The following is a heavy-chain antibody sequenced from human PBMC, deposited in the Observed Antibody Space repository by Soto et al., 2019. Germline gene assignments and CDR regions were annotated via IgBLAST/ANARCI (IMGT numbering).Heavy chain of an antibody. V-gene: IGHV5-51*01. CDR1: GYSFTSYC. D-gene: IGHD3-9*01. Sequence: GESLKISCKGSGYSFTSYCIGWVRQMPGKGLEWMGIIYPGDSDTRYSPSFQGQVTISADKSISTVYLQWSSLKASDTAMYYCAKTYYDILTGFYFDYWGQGTLVTVSS. J-gene: IGHJ4*02. CDR3: AKTYYDILTGFYFDY. CDR2: IYPGDSDT.